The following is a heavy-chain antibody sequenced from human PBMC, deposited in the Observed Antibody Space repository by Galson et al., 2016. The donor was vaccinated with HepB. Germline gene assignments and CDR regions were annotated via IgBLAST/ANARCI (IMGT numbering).Heavy chain of an antibody. V-gene: IGHV3-66*01. CDR3: ARAWGSSWCLH. D-gene: IGHD6-13*01. CDR1: GFTVSRDY. Sequence: SLRLSCAGSGFTVSRDYMGWVRQAPGKGLEWVSVIYSRGSAYYADSVKGRLTISRDNSKNTLYLQMNSLKAEDTAVYYCARAWGSSWCLHWGQGTLVTASS. J-gene: IGHJ4*02. CDR2: IYSRGSA.